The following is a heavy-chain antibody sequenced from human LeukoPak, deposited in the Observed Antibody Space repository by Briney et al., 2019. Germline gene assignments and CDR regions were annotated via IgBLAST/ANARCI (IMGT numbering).Heavy chain of an antibody. CDR1: GGTFSSYA. Sequence: SVKVSCKASGGTFSSYAISWVRQAPGQGLEWMGRIIPILGIANYAQKFQGRVTITADKSTSTAYMELSSLRSEDTAVYYCARGSVSYYDSSGYPLDYWGQGTLVTVSS. J-gene: IGHJ4*02. V-gene: IGHV1-69*04. D-gene: IGHD3-22*01. CDR2: IIPILGIA. CDR3: ARGSVSYYDSSGYPLDY.